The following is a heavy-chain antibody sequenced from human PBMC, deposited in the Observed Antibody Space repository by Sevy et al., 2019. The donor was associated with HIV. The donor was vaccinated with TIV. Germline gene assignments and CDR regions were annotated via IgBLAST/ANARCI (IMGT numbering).Heavy chain of an antibody. CDR2: IKQDGSEA. J-gene: IGHJ5*02. D-gene: IGHD1-26*01. CDR3: VRDKEVGASILDA. V-gene: IGHV3-7*03. Sequence: GGSPRLSCVASGFNFRNFWMSWVRQAPGKGLECVADIKQDGSEAYYVDSVKGRFTISRDNVKNSLYLQMNSLRDEDTDMYFCVRDKEVGASILDAWGQGTPVTVSS. CDR1: GFNFRNFW.